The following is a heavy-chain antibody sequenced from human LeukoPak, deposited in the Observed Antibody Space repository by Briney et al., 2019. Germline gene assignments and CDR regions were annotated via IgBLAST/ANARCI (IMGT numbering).Heavy chain of an antibody. CDR1: GFTFSDYY. D-gene: IGHD6-13*01. V-gene: IGHV3-11*01. CDR2: IDMSATTI. J-gene: IGHJ4*02. CDR3: AKDILAAGLFFDY. Sequence: GGSLRLSCAASGFTFSDYYMGWIRQAPGKGLEWGSYIDMSATTIYYADSVKGRFTISRDNAKNSLFLQMNSLRAEDTAVYYCAKDILAAGLFFDYWGQGALVTVSS.